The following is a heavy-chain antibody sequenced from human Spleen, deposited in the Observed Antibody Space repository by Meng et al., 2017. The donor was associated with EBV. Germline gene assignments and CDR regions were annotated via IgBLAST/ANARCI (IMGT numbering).Heavy chain of an antibody. J-gene: IGHJ4*02. CDR3: ASESGRGYTPDY. CDR2: LIPYFGAA. D-gene: IGHD3-10*01. Sequence: QVRVVHYAAEVKRHGSSVQFSCKTSGITFSQSAVSRVRQAPGQGLEWLGGLIPYFGAANYAPKFEGRVTIIADDSTRTHYLELTSLRSDDSGMYYCASESGRGYTPDYWGQGTLVTVSS. CDR1: GITFSQSA. V-gene: IGHV1-69*01.